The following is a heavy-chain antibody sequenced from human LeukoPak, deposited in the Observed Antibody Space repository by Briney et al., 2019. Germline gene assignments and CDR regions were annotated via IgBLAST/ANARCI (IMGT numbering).Heavy chain of an antibody. D-gene: IGHD3-10*01. V-gene: IGHV4-4*07. Sequence: SETLSLTSTVSGGSISNYFWSWIRQPAGKGLEWIGRIYTSGSTNYNPSLKSRVTISVDTSKNQFSLKLSSVTAADTAVYYCARDGVVRGVIPSYYYYYMDVWGKGTTVTISS. J-gene: IGHJ6*03. CDR1: GGSISNYF. CDR3: ARDGVVRGVIPSYYYYYMDV. CDR2: IYTSGST.